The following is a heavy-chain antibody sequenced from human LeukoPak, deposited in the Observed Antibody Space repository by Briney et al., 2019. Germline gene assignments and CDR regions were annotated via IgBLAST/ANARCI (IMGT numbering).Heavy chain of an antibody. J-gene: IGHJ4*02. CDR1: GDSVSSNSAA. CDR3: ARAEVSLVTTLAAARYYFDY. Sequence: SQTLSLTCAISGDSVSSNSAAWNWIRQSPSRGLEWLGRTYYRSKWYNDYAVSVKSRITINPDTSKNQFSLQLNSVTPEDTAVYYCARAEVSLVTTLAAARYYFDYWGQGTLVTVSS. CDR2: TYYRSKWYN. D-gene: IGHD6-13*01. V-gene: IGHV6-1*01.